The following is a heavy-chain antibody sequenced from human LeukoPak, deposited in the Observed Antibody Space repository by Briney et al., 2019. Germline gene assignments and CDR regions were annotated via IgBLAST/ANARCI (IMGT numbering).Heavy chain of an antibody. CDR3: ARGSSNWNYDPNLDY. V-gene: IGHV4-34*01. CDR1: GGSFSGYY. CDR2: INHSGST. Sequence: SETLSLTCAVYGGSFSGYYWSWIRQPPGKGLEWIGEINHSGSTNYNPSLKSRVTISVDTSKNQFSLKLSSVTAADTAVYYCARGSSNWNYDPNLDYWGQGTLVSVSS. D-gene: IGHD1-7*01. J-gene: IGHJ4*02.